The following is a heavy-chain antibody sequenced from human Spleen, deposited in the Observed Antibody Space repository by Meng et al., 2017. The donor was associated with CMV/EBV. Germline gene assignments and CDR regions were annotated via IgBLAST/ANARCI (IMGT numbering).Heavy chain of an antibody. J-gene: IGHJ5*02. D-gene: IGHD3-3*01. CDR2: ISSSSSYI. Sequence: GESLKISCAASGVTFSNYNMNCVRQAPGKGLEWVSSISSSSSYIYYADSVKGRFPVSRDNAGNSLLLQMNSLRAEAAAVYYCARDLGSCWSGSHNGVHPWGQGTLVTVSS. CDR3: ARDLGSCWSGSHNGVHP. V-gene: IGHV3-21*06. CDR1: GVTFSNYN.